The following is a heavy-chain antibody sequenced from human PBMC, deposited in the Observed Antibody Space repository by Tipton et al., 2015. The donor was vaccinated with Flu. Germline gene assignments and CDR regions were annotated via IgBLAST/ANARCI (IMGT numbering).Heavy chain of an antibody. CDR2: ISWNSGSI. J-gene: IGHJ6*03. V-gene: IGHV3-9*01. D-gene: IGHD5-18*01. CDR3: AKVSTAMVHYYYYYMDV. CDR1: GFTFSSYS. Sequence: SLRLSCAASGFTFSSYSMNWVRQAPGKGLEWVSGISWNSGSIGYADSVKGRFTISRDNAKNSLYLQMNSLRAEDTALYYCAKVSTAMVHYYYYYMDVWGKGTTVTVSS.